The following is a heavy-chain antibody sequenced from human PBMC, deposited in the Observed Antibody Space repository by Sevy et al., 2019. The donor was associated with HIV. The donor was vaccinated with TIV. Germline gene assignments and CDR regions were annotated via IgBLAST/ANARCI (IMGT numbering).Heavy chain of an antibody. V-gene: IGHV3-30-3*01. CDR2: ISYDGSNK. CDR3: AIALEVYGGWEQTSQGMDV. Sequence: GGSLRLSCAASGFTFSNYAMHWVRQAPGKGLEWVAVISYDGSNKYYADSVRGRFTISRDSSKNTLYLQMNSLRPEDTAVYYCAIALEVYGGWEQTSQGMDVWGQGTTVTVSS. CDR1: GFTFSNYA. D-gene: IGHD1-26*01. J-gene: IGHJ6*02.